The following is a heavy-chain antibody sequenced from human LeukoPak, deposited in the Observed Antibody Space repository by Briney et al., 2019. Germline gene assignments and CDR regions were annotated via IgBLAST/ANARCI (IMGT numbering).Heavy chain of an antibody. CDR3: VTVSSSGGERDY. J-gene: IGHJ4*02. Sequence: ASVKVSCKASAHIFINYDFNWVRQATGQGLEWMGWLNPNRGDTDYAQKFQGRVTITRNTSISTAYMELSSLRSEDTAVYYCVTVSSSGGERDYWGQGTLFTVSS. CDR1: AHIFINYD. V-gene: IGHV1-8*03. CDR2: LNPNRGDT. D-gene: IGHD6-19*01.